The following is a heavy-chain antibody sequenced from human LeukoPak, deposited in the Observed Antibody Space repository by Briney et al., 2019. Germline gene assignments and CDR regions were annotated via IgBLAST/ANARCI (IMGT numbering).Heavy chain of an antibody. CDR3: ARHGSYRGIAATF. Sequence: SETLSLTCTVSGVSISSSSYYWGWIRQPPGKGLEWIGSIYYSGSTYYNPSLKSRVTISVDTSRNQFSLKLSSVTAADTAVYYCARHGSYRGIAATFWGQGTLVTVSS. D-gene: IGHD3-16*02. J-gene: IGHJ4*02. V-gene: IGHV4-39*01. CDR1: GVSISSSSYY. CDR2: IYYSGST.